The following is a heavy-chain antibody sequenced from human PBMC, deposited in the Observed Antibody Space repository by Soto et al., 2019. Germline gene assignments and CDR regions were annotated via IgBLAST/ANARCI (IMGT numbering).Heavy chain of an antibody. Sequence: QVQLVQSGDEVQKSGASVKVSCEASGYIFTGYYIHWMRQAPGQGLEWMGWISPKSGDTNLAQKFKGSVTVTRDTSITTAYMELTRLKSDDTALYYFARGSPRMGALPTYWGQGTLLTDSS. CDR1: GYIFTGYY. J-gene: IGHJ4*02. V-gene: IGHV1-2*02. D-gene: IGHD1-26*01. CDR2: ISPKSGDT. CDR3: ARGSPRMGALPTY.